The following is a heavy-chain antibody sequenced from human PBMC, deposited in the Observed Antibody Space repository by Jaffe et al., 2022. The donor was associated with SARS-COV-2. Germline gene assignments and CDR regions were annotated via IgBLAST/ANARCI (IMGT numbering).Heavy chain of an antibody. D-gene: IGHD6-19*01. CDR3: ARGFSSDKFPSNWFDP. V-gene: IGHV5-51*01. CDR1: GFSFTTYW. Sequence: VRLVQSGAEVKKPGDSLKISCKTSGFSFTTYWIGWARQMSGKGLEWMGIIFPGDSETRYSPSFQGHVSLSVDTSITTAYLQWASLKESDTAIYYCARGFSSDKFPSNWFDPWGQGTQVIVSS. J-gene: IGHJ5*02. CDR2: IFPGDSET.